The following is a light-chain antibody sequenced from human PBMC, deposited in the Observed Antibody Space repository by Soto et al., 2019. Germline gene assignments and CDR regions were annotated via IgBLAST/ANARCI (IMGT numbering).Light chain of an antibody. V-gene: IGKV3-20*01. J-gene: IGKJ1*01. CDR2: GAS. CDR1: QTITSSN. Sequence: ILLTQSPGTLSFSPGERATLSCRASQTITSSNLAWYQQISGQAPRLLISGASSRASGIPDRFSGSGSGTDFTLTISRLEPEDFAVYYCQHYGSSSWTFGQGTKVDIK. CDR3: QHYGSSSWT.